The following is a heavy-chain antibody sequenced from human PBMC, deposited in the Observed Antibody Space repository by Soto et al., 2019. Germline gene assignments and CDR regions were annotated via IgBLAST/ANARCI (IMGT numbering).Heavy chain of an antibody. CDR3: AKAGYCSGGSCYYVSGY. CDR2: ISGSGGST. D-gene: IGHD2-15*01. V-gene: IGHV3-23*01. J-gene: IGHJ4*02. Sequence: EVQLLESGGGLVQPGGSLRLSCAASGFTFSSYAMSWVRQAPGKGLEWVSAISGSGGSTYYADSVKGRFTISRDNSKNTLYLQMNSLRAEDTAVYYCAKAGYCSGGSCYYVSGYWGQGTLVTVSS. CDR1: GFTFSSYA.